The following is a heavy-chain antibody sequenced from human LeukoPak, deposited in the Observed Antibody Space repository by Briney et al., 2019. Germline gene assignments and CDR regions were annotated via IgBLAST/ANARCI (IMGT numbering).Heavy chain of an antibody. CDR3: ARTSGFFDSSGFYQQNPYYFQY. CDR1: GDSFIGYF. D-gene: IGHD3-22*01. CDR2: INHSGRT. Sequence: SETLSLTCAASGDSFIGYFWTWIPQAPGKGLEWIGDINHSGRTNYNPSLQRRVSISVDTSKNQFSLNVTSVTGADTAVYYCARTSGFFDSSGFYQQNPYYFQYWGQGVLVTVSS. J-gene: IGHJ4*02. V-gene: IGHV4-34*01.